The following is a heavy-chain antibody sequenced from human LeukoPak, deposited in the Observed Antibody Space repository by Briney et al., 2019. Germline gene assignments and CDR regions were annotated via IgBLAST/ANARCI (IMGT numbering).Heavy chain of an antibody. Sequence: GGSLRLSCAASGFTVSSNYMSWVRQAPGKGLEWVSVIYSGGSTYYADSVKGRFTISIDNSKNTLYLQMSSLRAEDTAVYYCATYSNWGWFDPWGQGTLVTVSS. V-gene: IGHV3-66*02. CDR1: GFTVSSNY. CDR2: IYSGGST. D-gene: IGHD4-11*01. J-gene: IGHJ5*02. CDR3: ATYSNWGWFDP.